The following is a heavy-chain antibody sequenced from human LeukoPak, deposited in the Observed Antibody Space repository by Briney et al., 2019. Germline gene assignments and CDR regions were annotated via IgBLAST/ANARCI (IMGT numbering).Heavy chain of an antibody. CDR1: GGTFSSYA. D-gene: IGHD3-22*01. CDR3: ARDSRGSSGYYSHFDY. CDR2: IIPIFGTA. V-gene: IGHV1-69*05. J-gene: IGHJ4*02. Sequence: GASVKVSCKASGGTFSSYAISCVRQAPGQGLEWMGGIIPIFGTANYAQKFQGRVTITTDESTSTAYMELSSLRSEDTAVYYCARDSRGSSGYYSHFDYWGQGTLVTVSS.